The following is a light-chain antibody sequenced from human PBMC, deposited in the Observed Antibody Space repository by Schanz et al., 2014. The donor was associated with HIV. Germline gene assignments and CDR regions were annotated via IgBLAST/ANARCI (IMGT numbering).Light chain of an antibody. CDR2: DVS. CDR1: SSDVGGYNY. V-gene: IGLV2-14*03. J-gene: IGLJ2*01. Sequence: QSALTQPASVSGSPGQSITISCTGTSSDVGGYNYVSWYQQHPGIAPKLMIYDVSNRPSGVSNRFSGSKSGNTASLTISGLQAEDEADYYCCSYAGRSTVVFGGGTKLTVL. CDR3: CSYAGRSTVV.